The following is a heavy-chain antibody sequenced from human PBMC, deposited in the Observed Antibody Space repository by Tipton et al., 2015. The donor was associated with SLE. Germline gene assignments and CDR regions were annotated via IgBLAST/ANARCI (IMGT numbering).Heavy chain of an antibody. CDR1: GGSFSGYH. J-gene: IGHJ4*02. CDR3: ARDHPVAGPFDY. Sequence: TLPLTCAVYGGSFSGYHWTWIRQPPGQGLEWIGEIADTGSPNYNPPLKSRVTMSVDTSKNQFSLKLSSVTAADTAVYYCARDHPVAGPFDYWGQGTLVTVSS. V-gene: IGHV4-34*01. D-gene: IGHD6-19*01. CDR2: IADTGSP.